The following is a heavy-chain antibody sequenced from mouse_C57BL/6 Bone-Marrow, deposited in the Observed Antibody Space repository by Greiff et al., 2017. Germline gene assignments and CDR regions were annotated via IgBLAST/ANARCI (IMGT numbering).Heavy chain of an antibody. CDR2: IYPGSGST. Sequence: QVQLQQPGAELVKPGASVKMSCKASGYTFPSYWITWVKQRPGQGLEWIRDIYPGSGSTNYNEKFKSKATLTVDTSSSTAYMQLSSLTSEDSAVYYCARNGNYEREDYAMDYWGQGTSVTVSS. V-gene: IGHV1-55*01. D-gene: IGHD2-1*01. CDR1: GYTFPSYW. J-gene: IGHJ4*01. CDR3: ARNGNYEREDYAMDY.